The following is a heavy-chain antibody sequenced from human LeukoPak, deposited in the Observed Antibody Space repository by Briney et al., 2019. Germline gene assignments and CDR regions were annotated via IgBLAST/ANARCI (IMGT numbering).Heavy chain of an antibody. CDR1: GGSISSGGYS. V-gene: IGHV4-30-2*01. J-gene: IGHJ5*02. CDR3: ASSSYSSSWYSTGWFDP. CDR2: IYHSGST. D-gene: IGHD6-13*01. Sequence: PSETLSPTCAVSGGSISSGGYSWSWIRQPPGKGLEWIGYIYHSGSTYYNPSLKSRVTISVDRSKNQFSLKLSSVTAADTAVYYCASSSYSSSWYSTGWFDPWGQGTLVTVSS.